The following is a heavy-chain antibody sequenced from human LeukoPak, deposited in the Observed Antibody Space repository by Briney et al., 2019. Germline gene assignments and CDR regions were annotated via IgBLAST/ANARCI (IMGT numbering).Heavy chain of an antibody. CDR3: ARESLGTVDY. CDR1: GFXFSSYE. Sequence: GGSLRLSCAASGFXFSSYEMNWVRQAPGKGLKWVSYISNGGSTIYYADSVKGRFTISRDNAKNSLYLQLNSLRAEDTAVYYCARESLGTVDYWGQGTLVTVSS. V-gene: IGHV3-48*03. J-gene: IGHJ4*02. CDR2: ISNGGSTI. D-gene: IGHD7-27*01.